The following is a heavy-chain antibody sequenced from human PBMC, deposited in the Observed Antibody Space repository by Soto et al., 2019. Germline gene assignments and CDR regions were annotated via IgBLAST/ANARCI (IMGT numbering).Heavy chain of an antibody. Sequence: QVQLVESGGGVVQPGRSLRLSCAASGFTFSSYGMHWVRQAPGKGLEWVAVIWYDGSNKYYADSVKGRFTISRDNSKNTLYLQMNSLRAEDTAVYYCATPQDDYVGKGGWGQGTLVTVSS. D-gene: IGHD3-16*01. CDR2: IWYDGSNK. V-gene: IGHV3-33*01. CDR1: GFTFSSYG. CDR3: ATPQDDYVGKGG. J-gene: IGHJ4*02.